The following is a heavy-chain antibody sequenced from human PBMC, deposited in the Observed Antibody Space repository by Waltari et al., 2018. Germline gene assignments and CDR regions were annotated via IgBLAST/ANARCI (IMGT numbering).Heavy chain of an antibody. CDR3: ARRGSNWSPYDL. CDR2: ITGNGYCT. V-gene: IGHV3-64*07. J-gene: IGHJ4*02. D-gene: IGHD6-13*01. Sequence: EVQLVESGGGLVQSGGSLRLSCAASGFIFSDYAMHWVRQAPGKEPEYGSGITGNGYCTYYADSVKGRVSISRDNSKNTLYLQMGSLTVEDTAVYYCARRGSNWSPYDLWGQGTLVTVSS. CDR1: GFIFSDYA.